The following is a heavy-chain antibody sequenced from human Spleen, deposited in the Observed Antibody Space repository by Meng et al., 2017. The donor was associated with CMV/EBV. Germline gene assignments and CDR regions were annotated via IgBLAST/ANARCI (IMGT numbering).Heavy chain of an antibody. CDR2: IYSGGST. Sequence: GESLKISCAASTFTASSNYMSWVRQAPGKGLEWVSVIYSGGSTYYADSVKGRFTISRDNSKNTLYLQMNSLRAEDTAVYYCARWKGYSNYFDYWGQGTPVTVSS. V-gene: IGHV3-53*01. CDR3: ARWKGYSNYFDY. CDR1: TFTASSNY. D-gene: IGHD4-11*01. J-gene: IGHJ4*02.